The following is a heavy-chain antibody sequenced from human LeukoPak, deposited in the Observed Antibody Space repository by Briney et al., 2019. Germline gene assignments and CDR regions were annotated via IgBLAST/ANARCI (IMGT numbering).Heavy chain of an antibody. J-gene: IGHJ4*02. D-gene: IGHD2-15*01. CDR3: ARSLRSPSYCIDDACYFDY. CDR1: GFTFTTYA. CDR2: ISGLGDNT. Sequence: GGSLRLSCAASGFTFTTYAMSWVRQAPGKGLEWVSGISGLGDNTYYVDSVKGRFTISRDNAKNTQYLQINSLRVEDTAVYYCARSLRSPSYCIDDACYFDYWGQGTLVTVSS. V-gene: IGHV3-23*01.